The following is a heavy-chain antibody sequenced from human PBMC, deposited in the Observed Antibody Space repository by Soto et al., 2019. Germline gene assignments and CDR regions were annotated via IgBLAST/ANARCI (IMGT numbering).Heavy chain of an antibody. D-gene: IGHD6-13*01. V-gene: IGHV1-58*01. CDR3: AAHGRSSSSWYVQSFDY. J-gene: IGHJ4*02. Sequence: SVKVSCKASGFTFTSSAVQWVRKARGQRLEWIGWIVVGSGNTNYAQKFQERVTITRDMSTSTAYMELSSLRSEDTAVYYCAAHGRSSSSWYVQSFDYWGQGTLVTVSS. CDR1: GFTFTSSA. CDR2: IVVGSGNT.